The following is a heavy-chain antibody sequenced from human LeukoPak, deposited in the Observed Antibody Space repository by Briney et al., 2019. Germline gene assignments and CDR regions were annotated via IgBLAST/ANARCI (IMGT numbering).Heavy chain of an antibody. CDR1: GFTLTNDR. CDR2: ISSVGGNT. CDR3: ARGCVAGARRGDWFDP. V-gene: IGHV3-48*02. Sequence: RGSLRLSCVASGFTLTNDRMNWVRHAPGEGLEWVSHISSVGGNTHYADSITGRFTISRDNVKNSLYLQMNSLSDEETAVYYCARGCVAGARRGDWFDPWGQGTLVTVSS. D-gene: IGHD6-19*01. J-gene: IGHJ5*02.